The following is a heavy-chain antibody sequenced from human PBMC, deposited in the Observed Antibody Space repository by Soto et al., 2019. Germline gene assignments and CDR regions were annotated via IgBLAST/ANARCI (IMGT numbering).Heavy chain of an antibody. J-gene: IGHJ6*02. CDR3: ATSFGIASTTPGYYHYGMNV. Sequence: PGGSLRLSCAASGFTFSRYAMSCVRQAPGKGLEWASAIRGSCVCTCYADSVKGRFTFPRDNSTNPLHRQMNLCRAEHTSVYYCATSFGIASTTPGYYHYGMNVWRQGTTVTVAS. CDR2: IRGSCVCT. D-gene: IGHD3-16*01. V-gene: IGHV3-23*01. CDR1: GFTFSRYA.